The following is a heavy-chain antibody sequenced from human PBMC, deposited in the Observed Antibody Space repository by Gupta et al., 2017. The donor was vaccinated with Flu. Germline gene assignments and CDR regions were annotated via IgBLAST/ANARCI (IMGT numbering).Heavy chain of an antibody. J-gene: IGHJ6*02. V-gene: IGHV3-53*04. D-gene: IGHD1-7*01. CDR3: ATAGTTSPLNYYGMDV. Sequence: GKGLEWVSVIYSGGSTYYADSVKGRFTISRHNSKNTLYLQKNSLRAEDTAVYYCATAGTTSPLNYYGMDVWGQGTTVTGSS. CDR2: IYSGGST.